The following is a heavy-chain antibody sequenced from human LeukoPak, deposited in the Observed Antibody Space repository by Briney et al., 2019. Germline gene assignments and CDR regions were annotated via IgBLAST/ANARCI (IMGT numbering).Heavy chain of an antibody. V-gene: IGHV4-59*07. CDR1: CGSISSYY. J-gene: IGHJ5*02. CDR2: VYYSGST. Sequence: SDTLSLIHTVSCGSISSYYWSWIRQPPRKGLEWIGYVYYSGSTNFNPSLKSEFTISVETPKKQFSLKLSAVTASDSAVYYCARGEDSWFDPWGQGTLVTVSS. D-gene: IGHD4-11*01. CDR3: ARGEDSWFDP.